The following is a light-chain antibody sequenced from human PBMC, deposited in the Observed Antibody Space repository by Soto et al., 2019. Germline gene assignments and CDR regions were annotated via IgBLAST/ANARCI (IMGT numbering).Light chain of an antibody. CDR1: QSVSSSY. CDR2: GAS. CDR3: QQYGSSVT. Sequence: ENVLTQSPGTVSLSPGERATLSCRASQSVSSSYLAWYQQKPGQAPRLLIYGASSRATGIPDRFSGSGSGTDFTLTISRLEPEDFAVYYCQQYGSSVTFGQGTKVEIK. V-gene: IGKV3-20*01. J-gene: IGKJ1*01.